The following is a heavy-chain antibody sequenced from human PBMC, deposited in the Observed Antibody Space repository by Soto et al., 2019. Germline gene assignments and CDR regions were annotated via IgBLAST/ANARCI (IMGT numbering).Heavy chain of an antibody. J-gene: IGHJ4*02. V-gene: IGHV3-23*01. CDR1: GFTFSRSA. D-gene: IGHD1-1*01. CDR3: AKGRGQNWNFDY. Sequence: EVQLLESGGGSVQPGGSLRLSCAASGFTFSRSAMHWVRRPPGKGLEWVSSISGSGGTAYYADSVKGRFSTSRDSLVNTLYLQMNSLRAEDTAVYYCAKGRGQNWNFDYCCQGTLVTVPP. CDR2: ISGSGGTA.